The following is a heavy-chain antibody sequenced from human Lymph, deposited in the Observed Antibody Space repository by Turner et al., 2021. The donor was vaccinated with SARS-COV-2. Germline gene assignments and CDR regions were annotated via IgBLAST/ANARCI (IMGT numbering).Heavy chain of an antibody. J-gene: IGHJ3*02. CDR3: ARDNPHDAFDI. CDR2: IYSGGST. Sequence: ELQLVEPGGVFIHPVRSLTLSCAASGFNVSSNYMSWVRQATGKGLEWGSVIYSGGSTFYADSVRGRFTSSRDNSKKTLYLQMNSLRAEDTAVYYWARDNPHDAFDIWGQGTMVTVSS. CDR1: GFNVSSNY. V-gene: IGHV3-53*01.